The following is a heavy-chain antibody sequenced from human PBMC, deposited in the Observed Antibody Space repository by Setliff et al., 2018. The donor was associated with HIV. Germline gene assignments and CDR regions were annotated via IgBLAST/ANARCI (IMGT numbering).Heavy chain of an antibody. D-gene: IGHD3-9*01. CDR3: ASYDILTGYYGHYFDY. CDR2: INHSGST. V-gene: IGHV4-34*01. J-gene: IGHJ4*02. CDR1: GGSFSGYY. Sequence: PSETLSLTCAVYGGSFSGYYWSWIRQSPGKGLEWIGEINHSGSTKYNPSLKSRVTISVDTSKNQFSLKLSSVAAADTAIYYCASYDILTGYYGHYFDYWGQGTLVTVS.